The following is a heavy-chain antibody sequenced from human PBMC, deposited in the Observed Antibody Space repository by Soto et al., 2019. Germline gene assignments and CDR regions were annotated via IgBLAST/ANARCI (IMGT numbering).Heavy chain of an antibody. J-gene: IGHJ3*02. CDR2: INPNSGGT. D-gene: IGHD1-26*01. CDR1: GYTFTGYY. CDR3: ARDIVGGRLDAFDI. V-gene: IGHV1-2*04. Sequence: QVQLVQSGAEVKKPGASVKVSCKASGYTFTGYYMHWVRQAPGQGLEWMGWINPNSGGTNYAQKFQGWVTMTRDTSISTAYMELSRLRSDDTAVYYWARDIVGGRLDAFDIWGQGTMVTVSS.